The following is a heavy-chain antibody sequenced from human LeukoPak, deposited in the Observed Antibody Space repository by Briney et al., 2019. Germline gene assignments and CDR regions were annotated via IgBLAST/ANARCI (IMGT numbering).Heavy chain of an antibody. J-gene: IGHJ5*02. Sequence: GGSLRLSCAASGITFSSYAMSWVRQAPGKGLEWVSAISGSGGSTYYADSVKGRFTISRDNSKNTLYLQMNSLRAEDTAVYYCAKLLYYYDSSGYDRWGQGTLVTVSS. V-gene: IGHV3-23*01. CDR1: GITFSSYA. CDR3: AKLLYYYDSSGYDR. D-gene: IGHD3-22*01. CDR2: ISGSGGST.